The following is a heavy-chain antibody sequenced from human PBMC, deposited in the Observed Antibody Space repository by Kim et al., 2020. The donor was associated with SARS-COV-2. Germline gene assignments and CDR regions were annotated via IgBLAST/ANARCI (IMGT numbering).Heavy chain of an antibody. V-gene: IGHV4-30-2*05. J-gene: IGHJ3*02. CDR3: ARDGYCSSTSCSDAFDI. D-gene: IGHD2-2*03. Sequence: LKSRVTISVDTSKNQFPLKLSSVTAADTAVYYCARDGYCSSTSCSDAFDIWGQGTMVTVSS.